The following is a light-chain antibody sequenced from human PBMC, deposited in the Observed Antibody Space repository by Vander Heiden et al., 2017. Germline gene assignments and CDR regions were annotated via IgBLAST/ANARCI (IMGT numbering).Light chain of an antibody. J-gene: IGLJ3*02. V-gene: IGLV1-44*01. Sequence: QSVLTQPPSASGTPGHRFTISCSGSSPNIGSNPVNWYQQLPGTAPKLLIYSNNQRPSGVPDRFSGSKSGTSASLAISGLQSEDEADYYCAAWDDSLNGWVFGGGTKLTVL. CDR2: SNN. CDR1: SPNIGSNP. CDR3: AAWDDSLNGWV.